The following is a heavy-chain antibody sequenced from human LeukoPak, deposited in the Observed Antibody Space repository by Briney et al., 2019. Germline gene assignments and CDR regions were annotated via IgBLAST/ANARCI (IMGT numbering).Heavy chain of an antibody. CDR1: GYTFTSYA. D-gene: IGHD5-18*01. J-gene: IGHJ4*02. Sequence: ASVKVSCKASGYTFTSYAMHWVRQAPGQRLEWMGWINAGNGNTKYSQKSQGRVTITRDTSASTAYMELSSLRSEDTAVYYCARGPLYSYGSRWGQGTLVTVSS. CDR3: ARGPLYSYGSR. CDR2: INAGNGNT. V-gene: IGHV1-3*01.